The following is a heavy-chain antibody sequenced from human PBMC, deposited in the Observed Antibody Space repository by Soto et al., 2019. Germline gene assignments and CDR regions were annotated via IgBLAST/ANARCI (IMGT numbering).Heavy chain of an antibody. CDR2: INPSGGST. CDR1: GYTFTSYY. J-gene: IGHJ4*02. D-gene: IGHD3-22*01. CDR3: ARGGFRYYDSSGYYYFDY. Sequence: ASVKVSCKASGYTFTSYYMHWVRQAPGQGLEWMGIINPSGGSTSYAQKFQGRVTMTRDTSTSTVYMELSSLRSEDTAVYYCARGGFRYYDSSGYYYFDYWGQGTLVTSPQ. V-gene: IGHV1-46*01.